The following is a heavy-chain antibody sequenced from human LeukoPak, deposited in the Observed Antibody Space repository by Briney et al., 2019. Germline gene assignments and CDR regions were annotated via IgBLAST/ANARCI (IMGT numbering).Heavy chain of an antibody. CDR2: ISSSGSYM. CDR1: GFTFSSYT. Sequence: KPGGSLRLTCVVSGFTFSSYTMNWVGQAPGRGLEWVSSISSSGSYMFYADSVKGRFTISRDNAKNSLYLQMNSLRAEDTAVYYCAREWGPAAMARTLNWGQGTLVTVSS. V-gene: IGHV3-21*01. D-gene: IGHD2-2*01. CDR3: AREWGPAAMARTLN. J-gene: IGHJ4*02.